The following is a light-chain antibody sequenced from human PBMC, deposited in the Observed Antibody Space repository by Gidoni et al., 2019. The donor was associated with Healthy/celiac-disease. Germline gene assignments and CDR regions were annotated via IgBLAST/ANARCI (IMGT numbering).Light chain of an antibody. CDR2: KDS. CDR3: QSADSSGTVV. V-gene: IGLV3-25*03. CDR1: ALPNQY. J-gene: IGLJ2*01. Sequence: SYELTQPPSVSVSAGQTARITCSGDALPNQYAYWYQQKPGQAPVLVIYKDSERPSGIPERFSGSSSGTTVTLTISGVQAEDEADYYCQSADSSGTVVFGGGTKLTVL.